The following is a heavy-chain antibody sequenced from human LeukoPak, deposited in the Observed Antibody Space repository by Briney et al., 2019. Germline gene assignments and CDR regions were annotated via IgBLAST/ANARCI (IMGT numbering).Heavy chain of an antibody. CDR1: GYTFTSYY. D-gene: IGHD3-3*01. V-gene: IGHV1-46*01. J-gene: IGHJ5*02. CDR3: AREAITIFGVVRTQTTYGPHRFDP. CDR2: ICTSGGTK. Sequence: ASVKVSCKSYGYTFTSYYMHWVRQAPGQGLQWMRRICTSGGTKKYAQKFRGRVTVTRYMSTSTVYMELSSPRSEDTAVYYCAREAITIFGVVRTQTTYGPHRFDPWGQGTLVTVSS.